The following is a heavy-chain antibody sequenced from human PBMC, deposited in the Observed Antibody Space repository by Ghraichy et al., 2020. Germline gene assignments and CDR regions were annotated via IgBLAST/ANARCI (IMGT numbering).Heavy chain of an antibody. V-gene: IGHV3-48*02. CDR2: ISYSSSAI. CDR3: ARGVNINSSGRFDP. Sequence: GGSLRLSCAASGFTFSSYSMNWVRQAPGKGLEWVSYISYSSSAIYYADSVKGRFTISRDNAKNSLYLQMNSLRDEDTAVYYCARGVNINSSGRFDPWGQGTQVTVSS. D-gene: IGHD2/OR15-2a*01. CDR1: GFTFSSYS. J-gene: IGHJ5*02.